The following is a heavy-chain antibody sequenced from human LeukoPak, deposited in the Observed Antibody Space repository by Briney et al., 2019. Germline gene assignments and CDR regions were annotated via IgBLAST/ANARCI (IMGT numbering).Heavy chain of an antibody. Sequence: SETLSLTCAVYGGSFSGYYWSWIRQPPGKGLEWIGEINHSGSTNYNPSLKSRVTISVDTSKNQFSLKLSSVTAADTAVYYCARGRNNWSLYYYYGMDVWGQGTTVTLSS. V-gene: IGHV4-34*01. CDR2: INHSGST. D-gene: IGHD1-20*01. CDR1: GGSFSGYY. J-gene: IGHJ6*02. CDR3: ARGRNNWSLYYYYGMDV.